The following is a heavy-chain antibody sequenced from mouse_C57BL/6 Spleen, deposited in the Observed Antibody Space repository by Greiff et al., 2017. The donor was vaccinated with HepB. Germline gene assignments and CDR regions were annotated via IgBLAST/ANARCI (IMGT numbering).Heavy chain of an antibody. CDR1: GFTFSSYA. V-gene: IGHV5-4*01. CDR3: ARDQGTTVLFDY. J-gene: IGHJ2*01. D-gene: IGHD1-1*01. Sequence: EVKVVESGGGLVKPGGSLKLSCAASGFTFSSYAMSWVRQTPEKRLEWVATISDGGSYTYYPDNVKGRFTISRDNAKNNLYLQMSHLKSEDTAMYYCARDQGTTVLFDYWGQGTTLTVSS. CDR2: ISDGGSYT.